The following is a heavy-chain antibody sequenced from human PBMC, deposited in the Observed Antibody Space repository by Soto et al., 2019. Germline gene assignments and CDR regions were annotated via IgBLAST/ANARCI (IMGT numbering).Heavy chain of an antibody. CDR1: GFTFSSYS. Sequence: GGSLRLSCAASGFTFSSYSMNWVRQAPGKGLEWVSSISSSSSYIYYADSVKGRFTISRDNAKNSLYLQMNSLRAEDTAVYYCARDPVLLWFGESPADAFDIWGQGTMVTVSS. V-gene: IGHV3-21*01. CDR2: ISSSSSYI. CDR3: ARDPVLLWFGESPADAFDI. J-gene: IGHJ3*02. D-gene: IGHD3-10*01.